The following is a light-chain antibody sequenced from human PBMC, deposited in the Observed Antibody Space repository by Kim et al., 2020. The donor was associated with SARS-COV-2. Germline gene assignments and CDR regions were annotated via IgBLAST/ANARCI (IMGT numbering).Light chain of an antibody. CDR2: KAS. Sequence: DIEMTQSPSTLSASVGDRVTITCRASHSISNWLAWYQQKPGKAPNLLIYKASSLETGVPSRFTGSGSGTEFTLTISSLQPDDFATYYCQQYSSSWTFGQGTKVDIK. CDR1: HSISNW. V-gene: IGKV1-5*03. J-gene: IGKJ1*01. CDR3: QQYSSSWT.